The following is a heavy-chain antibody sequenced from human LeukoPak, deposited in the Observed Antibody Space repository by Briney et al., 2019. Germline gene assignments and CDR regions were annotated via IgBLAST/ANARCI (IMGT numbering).Heavy chain of an antibody. CDR2: VSGSGSEI. V-gene: IGHV3-48*03. Sequence: GGSLRLSCAASGFTFNNFEMNWVRQAPGKGLEWIAYVSGSGSEIHYGDSVKGRFTISRDNAKSSVYLQMDSLRAEDMALYYCATKVPGTSHFSWGQGTLVTVSS. D-gene: IGHD6-19*01. CDR1: GFTFNNFE. CDR3: ATKVPGTSHFS. J-gene: IGHJ4*02.